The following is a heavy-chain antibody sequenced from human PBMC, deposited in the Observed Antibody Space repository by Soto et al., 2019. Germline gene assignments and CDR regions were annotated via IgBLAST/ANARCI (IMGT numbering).Heavy chain of an antibody. Sequence: PGGSLRLSCAVSGFICSSYDMSWVRQAPGKGLEWVSTILVGGSTHYEDSVKGRFTISRDTSKNTVYLQMNSLTAGDTAMYYCVKDESINWYSGHFRHWGQGTLVTVSS. D-gene: IGHD6-13*01. V-gene: IGHV3-23*01. J-gene: IGHJ1*01. CDR2: ILVGGST. CDR1: GFICSSYD. CDR3: VKDESINWYSGHFRH.